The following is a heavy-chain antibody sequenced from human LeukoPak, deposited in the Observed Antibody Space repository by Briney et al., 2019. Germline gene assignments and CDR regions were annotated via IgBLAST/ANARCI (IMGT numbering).Heavy chain of an antibody. Sequence: ASVKVSCKASGYTFTSYAMHWVRQAPGQRLEWMGWINAGNGNTKYSQKFQGRVTITRDTSASTAYMELSSLRSEDTAVYYCARDLRVRGVISRGWFDPWGQGTLVTVSS. D-gene: IGHD3-10*01. V-gene: IGHV1-3*01. CDR2: INAGNGNT. J-gene: IGHJ5*02. CDR3: ARDLRVRGVISRGWFDP. CDR1: GYTFTSYA.